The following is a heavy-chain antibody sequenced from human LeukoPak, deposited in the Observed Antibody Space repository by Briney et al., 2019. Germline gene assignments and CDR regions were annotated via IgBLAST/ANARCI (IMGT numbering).Heavy chain of an antibody. Sequence: GGSLRLSCAASGFTFSNYEMNWVRQAPGKGLEWVSHISSSDSTVNYADSVKGRFTISRDNAKNSVYLQMNSLRAEDAAVYYCATSRTFDYWGQGTLVTVSS. CDR1: GFTFSNYE. V-gene: IGHV3-48*03. CDR3: ATSRTFDY. J-gene: IGHJ4*02. CDR2: ISSSDSTV.